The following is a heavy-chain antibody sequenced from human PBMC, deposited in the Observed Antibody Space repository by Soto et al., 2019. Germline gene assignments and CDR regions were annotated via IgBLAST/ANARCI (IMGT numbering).Heavy chain of an antibody. J-gene: IGHJ4*02. D-gene: IGHD2-2*01. CDR3: ARGGGSTKVDY. CDR2: TSNSGST. V-gene: IGHV4-31*03. Sequence: QVQLQESGPGLVKPSQTLSLTCTVSGRSITSSGYYWSWIRQHPGEGLEWIEFTSNSGSTSYNPSLKSRVTISGAESSSQYSLTLKSVTAADTVVYYCARGGGSTKVDYWGQGTLVTGSP. CDR1: GRSITSSGYY.